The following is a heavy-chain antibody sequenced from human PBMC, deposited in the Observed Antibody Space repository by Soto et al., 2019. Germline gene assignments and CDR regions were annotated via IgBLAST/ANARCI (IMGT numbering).Heavy chain of an antibody. Sequence: QVQLVESGGGLVKPGGSLRLSCAASGFTFSDYYMSWIRQAPGKGLEWISYISFTGSIIYYADSLKGRFTVSRDNAKNSLYLQMNSLRAEDTAVYYCARDGNRGYDMDVWGQGTTVTVSS. V-gene: IGHV3-11*01. CDR2: ISFTGSII. J-gene: IGHJ6*02. CDR3: ARDGNRGYDMDV. CDR1: GFTFSDYY.